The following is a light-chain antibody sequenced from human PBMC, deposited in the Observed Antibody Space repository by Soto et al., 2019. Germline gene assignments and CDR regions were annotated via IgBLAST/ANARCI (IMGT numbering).Light chain of an antibody. CDR2: GAS. CDR1: QPINTRY. Sequence: EILLTQSPGTLALSPGERATLSCRASQPINTRYLAWHQQKPGQAPRLLIYGASNRAPGIPDRFSGSGSGTDFTLTISRLEPEDFAVYHCQLYDRPPYTFGQGTKLEIK. CDR3: QLYDRPPYT. J-gene: IGKJ2*01. V-gene: IGKV3-20*01.